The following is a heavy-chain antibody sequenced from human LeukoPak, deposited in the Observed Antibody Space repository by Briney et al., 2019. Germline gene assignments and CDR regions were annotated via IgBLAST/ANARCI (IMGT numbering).Heavy chain of an antibody. D-gene: IGHD6-6*01. CDR1: GFTFSSYA. J-gene: IGHJ4*02. V-gene: IGHV3-23*01. Sequence: GGSPRLSCAASGFTFSSYAMSWVRQAPGKGLEWVSAISGSGGSTYYADSVKGRFTISRDNSKNTLYLQMNSLRAEDTAVYYCAKIGSRGSSSSPYYFDYWGQGTLVTVSS. CDR2: ISGSGGST. CDR3: AKIGSRGSSSSPYYFDY.